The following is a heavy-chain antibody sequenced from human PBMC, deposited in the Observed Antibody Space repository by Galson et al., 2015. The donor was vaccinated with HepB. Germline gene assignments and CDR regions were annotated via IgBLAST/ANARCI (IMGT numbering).Heavy chain of an antibody. CDR1: GFTFSGSA. J-gene: IGHJ5*02. V-gene: IGHV1-18*01. CDR3: ARGALVAVMNANINNWFDP. D-gene: IGHD2-15*01. CDR2: ISAYDSST. Sequence: SCATSGFTFSGSAIHWVRQAPGQGLEWMGWISAYDSSTNYAQKFQGRVTMTTETSTTTAYMELRSLTSDDTAVYYCARGALVAVMNANINNWFDPWGQGTLVTVSS.